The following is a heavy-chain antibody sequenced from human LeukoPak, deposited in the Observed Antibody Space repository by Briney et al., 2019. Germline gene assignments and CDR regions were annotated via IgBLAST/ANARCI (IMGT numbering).Heavy chain of an antibody. CDR3: ARGDLYYYFDY. CDR1: GGSISSYY. D-gene: IGHD3-10*01. V-gene: IGHV4-59*01. CDR2: IYYSGST. J-gene: IGHJ4*02. Sequence: SETLSLTCTVSGGSISSYYWSWIRQPPGEGLEWIGYIYYSGSTNYNPSLKSRVTISVDTSKNQFSLKLSSVTAADTAVYYCARGDLYYYFDYWGQGTLVTVSS.